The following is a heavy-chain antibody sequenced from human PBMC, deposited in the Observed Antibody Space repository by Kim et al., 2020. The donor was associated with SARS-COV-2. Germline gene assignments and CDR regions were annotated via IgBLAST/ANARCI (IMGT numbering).Heavy chain of an antibody. J-gene: IGHJ4*02. Sequence: GGSLRLSCAASGFTFGSYTMNWVRQAPGKGLQWVSHISGSSGVIYYTDSVKGRFTISRDNAKNSLFLQMNSLRDEDTAVYYCARGAGAPGPSQIEYWGQGTLVIVSS. CDR1: GFTFGSYT. CDR3: ARGAGAPGPSQIEY. V-gene: IGHV3-48*02. D-gene: IGHD1-1*01. CDR2: ISGSSGVI.